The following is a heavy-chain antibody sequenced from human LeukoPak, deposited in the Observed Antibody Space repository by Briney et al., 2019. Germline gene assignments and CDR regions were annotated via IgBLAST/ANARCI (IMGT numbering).Heavy chain of an antibody. D-gene: IGHD3-22*01. Sequence: PGASVKVSCKASGYTFTSYGISWVRRAPGQGLEWMGWISAYNGNTNYAQKLQGRVTMTTDTSTSTAYMELRSLRSDDTAVYYCARGYYYDSSGYQYYYGMDVWGQGTTVTVSS. CDR2: ISAYNGNT. CDR3: ARGYYYDSSGYQYYYGMDV. J-gene: IGHJ6*02. V-gene: IGHV1-18*01. CDR1: GYTFTSYG.